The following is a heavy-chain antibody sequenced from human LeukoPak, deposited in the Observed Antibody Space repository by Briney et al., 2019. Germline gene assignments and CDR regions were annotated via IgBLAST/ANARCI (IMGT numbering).Heavy chain of an antibody. J-gene: IGHJ4*02. CDR3: AKSSGYSYGYAYYFDY. CDR1: GFTFSDYY. CDR2: ISGSGGST. V-gene: IGHV3-23*01. D-gene: IGHD5-18*01. Sequence: PGGSLRLSCAASGFTFSDYYMSWIRQAPGKGLEWVSAISGSGGSTYYADSVKGRFTISRDNSKNTLYLQMNSLRAEDTAVYYCAKSSGYSYGYAYYFDYWGQGTLVTVSS.